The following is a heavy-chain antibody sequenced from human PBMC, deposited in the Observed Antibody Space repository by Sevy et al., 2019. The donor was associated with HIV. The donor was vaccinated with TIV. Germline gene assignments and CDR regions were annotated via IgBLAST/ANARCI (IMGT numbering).Heavy chain of an antibody. V-gene: IGHV3-73*01. CDR3: TRARWLQSHLFDY. CDR2: IRSKANSYAE. D-gene: IGHD5-12*01. J-gene: IGHJ4*02. CDR1: GFTFSGSA. Sequence: GGSLRLSCAASGFTFSGSAMHWVRQASGKGLEWVGRIRSKANSYAEAYAASVKGRFTISRDDSKNTPYLQMNSLKTEDTAVYYCTRARWLQSHLFDYWGQGTLVTVSS.